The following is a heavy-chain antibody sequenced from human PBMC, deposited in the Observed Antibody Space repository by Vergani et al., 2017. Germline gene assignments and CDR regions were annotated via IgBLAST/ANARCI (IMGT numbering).Heavy chain of an antibody. CDR1: GFTFSDYY. D-gene: IGHD2-2*01. J-gene: IGHJ5*02. V-gene: IGHV3-11*01. CDR2: ISSSGSTI. Sequence: QVQLVESGGGLVKPGGSLILSCAASGFTFSDYYMSWIRQAPGKGLEWVSYISSSGSTIYYADSVKGRFTISRDNAKNSLYLQMNSLRAEDTAVYYCARDPRDIVVVPAAPTWFDPWGQGTLVTVSS. CDR3: ARDPRDIVVVPAAPTWFDP.